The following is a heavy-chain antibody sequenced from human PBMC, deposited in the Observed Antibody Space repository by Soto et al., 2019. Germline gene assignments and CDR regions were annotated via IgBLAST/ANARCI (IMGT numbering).Heavy chain of an antibody. CDR2: NFWDDEK. CDR3: AHPDPYDSSGYLAFDI. CDR1: GFSHTTSGVG. J-gene: IGHJ3*02. D-gene: IGHD3-22*01. V-gene: IGHV2-5*02. Sequence: QITLKESGPTLVKPTQTLTLTCTFSGFSHTTSGVGVGWIRQPPGKALEWLAINFWDDEKRYSPSLKSRLTITKDTSKNQVVFSMTNMDPVDTGTYYCAHPDPYDSSGYLAFDIWGQGTMVIVSS.